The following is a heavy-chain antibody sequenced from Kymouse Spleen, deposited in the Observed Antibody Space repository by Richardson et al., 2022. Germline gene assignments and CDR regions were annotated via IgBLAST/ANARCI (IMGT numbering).Heavy chain of an antibody. CDR3: AAGGAHYDILTGYYNEDY. CDR2: IVVGSGNT. J-gene: IGHJ4*02. D-gene: IGHD3-9*01. CDR1: GFTFTSSA. Sequence: QMQLVQSGPEVKKPGTSVKVSCKASGFTFTSSAVQWVRQARGQRLEWIGWIVVGSGNTNYAQKFQERVTITRDMSTSTAYMELSSLRSEDTAVYYCAAGGAHYDILTGYYNEDYWGQGTLVTVSS. V-gene: IGHV1-58*01.